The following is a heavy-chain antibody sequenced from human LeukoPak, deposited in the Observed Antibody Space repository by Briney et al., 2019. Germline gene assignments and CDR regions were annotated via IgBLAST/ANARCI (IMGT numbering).Heavy chain of an antibody. CDR3: VRESDN. CDR1: GFTFSDYW. CDR2: IKPDGSEQ. Sequence: GGSLRLSCSASGFTFSDYWMNWVRQAPGKGLEWVATIKPDGSEQHYVGSVKGRFSISRDNAKDSLDLQMNSLTAEDTAVYYCVRESDNWGQGTLVTVSS. V-gene: IGHV3-7*01. J-gene: IGHJ4*02.